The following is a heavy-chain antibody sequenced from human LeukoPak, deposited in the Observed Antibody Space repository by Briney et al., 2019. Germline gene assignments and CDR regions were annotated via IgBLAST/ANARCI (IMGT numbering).Heavy chain of an antibody. CDR2: MNPNGGNT. D-gene: IGHD3-22*01. J-gene: IGHJ5*02. CDR1: GYTFTSYD. CDR3: ARKVPNDSSGYYYRGQFDP. V-gene: IGHV1-8*01. Sequence: ASVKVPCKASGYTFTSYDINWVRQATGQGLEWMGWMNPNGGNTGYAQKFQGRVTMTRNTSISTAYMELSSLRSEDTAVYYCARKVPNDSSGYYYRGQFDPWGQGTLVTVSS.